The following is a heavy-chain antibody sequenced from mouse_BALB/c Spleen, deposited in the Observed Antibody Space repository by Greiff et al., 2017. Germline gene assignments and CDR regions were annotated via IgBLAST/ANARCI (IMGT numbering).Heavy chain of an antibody. CDR1: GYSITSDYA. J-gene: IGHJ2*01. D-gene: IGHD1-1*01. V-gene: IGHV3-2*02. CDR2: ISYSGST. CDR3: ARSDYGSSFHYFDY. Sequence: EVQLQESGPGLVKPSQSLSLTCTDTGYSITSDYAWNWIRQFPGNKLEWMGYISYSGSTSYNPSLKSRISITRDTSKNQFFLQLNSVTTEDTATYYCARSDYGSSFHYFDYWGQGTTLTVSS.